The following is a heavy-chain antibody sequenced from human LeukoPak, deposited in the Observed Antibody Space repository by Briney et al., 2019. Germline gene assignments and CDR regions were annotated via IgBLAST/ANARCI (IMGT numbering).Heavy chain of an antibody. CDR1: GFTFGSYG. CDR3: ARKNTQDAFDI. Sequence: TGRSLRLSCAASGFTFGSYGMHWVRQAPGKGLEWVAVIWYDGSNDYYANSVKGRFTISRDNSKNTLYLQMNSLRAEDTAVYFCARKNTQDAFDIWGQGTMVTVSS. D-gene: IGHD2-15*01. V-gene: IGHV3-33*01. J-gene: IGHJ3*02. CDR2: IWYDGSND.